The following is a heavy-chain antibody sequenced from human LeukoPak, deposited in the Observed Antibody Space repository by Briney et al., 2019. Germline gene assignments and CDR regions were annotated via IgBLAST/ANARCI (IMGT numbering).Heavy chain of an antibody. CDR2: ISYDGSNK. J-gene: IGHJ3*02. CDR1: GFTFSSYG. D-gene: IGHD3-3*01. Sequence: GGSLRLSCAASGFTFSSYGMHWVRQAPGKGLEWVAVISYDGSNKYYADSVKGRFTISRDNSKNTLYLQMNSLRAEDTAVYYCAKDQDPDYLRFLEWLLSNDAFDIWGQGTMVTVSS. V-gene: IGHV3-30*18. CDR3: AKDQDPDYLRFLEWLLSNDAFDI.